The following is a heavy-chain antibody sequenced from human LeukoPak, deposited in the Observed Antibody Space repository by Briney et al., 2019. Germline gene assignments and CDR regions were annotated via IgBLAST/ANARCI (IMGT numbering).Heavy chain of an antibody. V-gene: IGHV4-61*08. CDR3: ARHRGFGGATSLFDY. D-gene: IGHD1-26*01. CDR1: GGSISSGGYY. J-gene: IGHJ4*02. Sequence: KPSETLSLTCTVSGGSISSGGYYWSWIRQPPGKGLEWIGYIYYSGSTNYNPSLKSRVTISVDTSKNQFSLKLSSVTAADTAVYYCARHRGFGGATSLFDYWGQGTLVTVSS. CDR2: IYYSGST.